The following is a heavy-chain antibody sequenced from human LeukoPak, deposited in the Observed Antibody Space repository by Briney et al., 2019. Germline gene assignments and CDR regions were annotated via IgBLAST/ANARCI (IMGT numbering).Heavy chain of an antibody. CDR3: ARQIEASGSYLQYYYMDV. V-gene: IGHV4-39*01. CDR1: GGSISSGGYY. Sequence: PSETQSLTCTVSGGSISSGGYYWGWIRQPPGKGLEWIGSIYYSGSTYYNPSLKSRVTISVDTSKNQFSLNLSSVTAADTAVYYCARQIEASGSYLQYYYMDVWGKGTTVTVSS. D-gene: IGHD3-10*01. J-gene: IGHJ6*03. CDR2: IYYSGST.